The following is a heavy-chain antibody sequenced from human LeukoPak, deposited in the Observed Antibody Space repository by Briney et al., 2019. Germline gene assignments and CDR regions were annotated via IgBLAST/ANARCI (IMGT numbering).Heavy chain of an antibody. D-gene: IGHD3-10*01. CDR3: ARAPLVYGSRSPRYYFDY. CDR1: GGSFSGYY. CDR2: INHSGST. Sequence: SETLSLTCAVYGGSFSGYYWSWIRQPPGKGLEWIGEINHSGSTNYNPSLKSRVTISVDTSKNQFSLKLSSVTAADTAVYYCARAPLVYGSRSPRYYFDYWGQGTLVTVSS. J-gene: IGHJ4*02. V-gene: IGHV4-34*01.